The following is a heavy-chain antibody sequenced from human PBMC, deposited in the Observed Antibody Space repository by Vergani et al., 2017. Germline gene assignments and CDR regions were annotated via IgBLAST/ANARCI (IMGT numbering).Heavy chain of an antibody. J-gene: IGHJ6*02. CDR1: GFTFSGSA. CDR2: IRSKANSYAT. D-gene: IGHD1-26*01. Sequence: EVQLVESGGGLVQPGGSLKLSCAASGFTFSGSAMHWVRQASGKGLEWVGRIRSKANSYATAYAASVKGRFTISRDDSKNTAYLQMNSLKTEDTAVYYCFIVSGSYRMDVWGQGTTVTVSS. V-gene: IGHV3-73*02. CDR3: FIVSGSYRMDV.